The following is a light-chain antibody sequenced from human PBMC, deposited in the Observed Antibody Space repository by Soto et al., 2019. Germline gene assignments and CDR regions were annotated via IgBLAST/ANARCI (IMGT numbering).Light chain of an antibody. CDR2: DAS. J-gene: IGKJ5*01. Sequence: EIVLTQSPATLSLSPGERATLSCRASQSVSSYLAWYQQKPGQAPMLLIYDASNRATGIPARFSGSGSGTDFSLTISSLEPEDFAVSYCQQRSINWHPITFGQGTRLEIK. CDR1: QSVSSY. V-gene: IGKV3-11*01. CDR3: QQRSINWHPIT.